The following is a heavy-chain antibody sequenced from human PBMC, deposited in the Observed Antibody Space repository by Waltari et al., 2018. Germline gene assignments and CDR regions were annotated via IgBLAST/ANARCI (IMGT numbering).Heavy chain of an antibody. Sequence: QVQLQESGPGQVKPSETLSLTCDVSRGSIRSHYWSWIRRPPGKGLEWIGYIYYYVATNDNPGLMSRVTISVDTAKNQFSLKLTSVTAADTAVYYCARDRVVPADEPDYYGLDVWGQGTTVTVSS. CDR3: ARDRVVPADEPDYYGLDV. CDR2: IYYYVAT. CDR1: RGSIRSHY. D-gene: IGHD2-2*01. J-gene: IGHJ6*02. V-gene: IGHV4-59*11.